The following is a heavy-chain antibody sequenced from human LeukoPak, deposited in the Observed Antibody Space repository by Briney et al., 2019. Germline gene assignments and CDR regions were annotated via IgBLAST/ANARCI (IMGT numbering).Heavy chain of an antibody. CDR2: ISTTSSTI. D-gene: IGHD5-18*01. V-gene: IGHV3-48*01. Sequence: GGSLRLSCAASGFIFSSYSMNWVRQAPGKGLEWVSYISTTSSTIYYADSAKGRFTVSRDNVKNSLYLQMNSLRAEDTAVYYCVRGGYSSNHFDYWGQGALVTVSS. J-gene: IGHJ4*02. CDR1: GFIFSSYS. CDR3: VRGGYSSNHFDY.